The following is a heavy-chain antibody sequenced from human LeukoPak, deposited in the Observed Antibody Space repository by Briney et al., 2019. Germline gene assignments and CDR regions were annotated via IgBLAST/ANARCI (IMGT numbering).Heavy chain of an antibody. J-gene: IGHJ5*02. V-gene: IGHV3-23*01. D-gene: IGHD2-15*01. CDR1: GFTFSSYA. CDR2: ISGSGGST. Sequence: GGSLRLSCAASGFTFSSYAMGWVRQAPGKGLEWVSAISGSGGSTYYADSVKGRFTISRDNSKNTLYLQMNSLRAEDTAVYYCVRGGESTWSWGQGTLVTVSP. CDR3: VRGGESTWS.